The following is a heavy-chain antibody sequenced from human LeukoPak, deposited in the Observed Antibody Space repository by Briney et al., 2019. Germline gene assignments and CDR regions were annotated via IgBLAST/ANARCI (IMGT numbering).Heavy chain of an antibody. CDR2: VSFSGTT. V-gene: IGHV4-59*11. CDR1: GGPITSHY. CDR3: ARSSVGGSYLDYHSGMDV. D-gene: IGHD1-26*01. J-gene: IGHJ6*02. Sequence: PSETLSLTCTVSGGPITSHYWSWIRQPPGKGLEWIGYVSFSGTTKYSPSLNNRVTISRDTSKNQFSLRLNSVTAADTAVYFCARSSVGGSYLDYHSGMDVWGQGTTVIVSS.